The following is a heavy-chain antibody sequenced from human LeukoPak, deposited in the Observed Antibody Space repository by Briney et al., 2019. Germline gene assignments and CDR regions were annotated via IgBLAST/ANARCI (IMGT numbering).Heavy chain of an antibody. Sequence: SETLSLTCAVYGGSFGGYYWSWIRQPPGKGLEWIGEINHSGSTNYNPSLKSRVTISVDTSKNQFSLKLSSVTAADTAVYYCARVVVGAKNFYYYYMDVWGKGTTVTVSS. V-gene: IGHV4-34*01. CDR2: INHSGST. D-gene: IGHD1-26*01. CDR3: ARVVVGAKNFYYYYMDV. J-gene: IGHJ6*03. CDR1: GGSFGGYY.